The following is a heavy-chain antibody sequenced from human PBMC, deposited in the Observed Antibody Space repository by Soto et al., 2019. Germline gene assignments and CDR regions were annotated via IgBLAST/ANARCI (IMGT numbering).Heavy chain of an antibody. CDR3: ARRGIVVVPAAPTKSWFDP. J-gene: IGHJ5*02. CDR2: IYYSGST. V-gene: IGHV4-39*01. CDR1: GGSISSSSYY. D-gene: IGHD2-2*01. Sequence: QLQLQESGPGLVKPSGTLSLTCTGSGGSISSSSYYWGWIRQPPGQGLEWIGSIYYSGSTYYNPSLKSRVTISVDTSKNQFSLKLSAVTAADTAVYYCARRGIVVVPAAPTKSWFDPWGQGTLVTVSS.